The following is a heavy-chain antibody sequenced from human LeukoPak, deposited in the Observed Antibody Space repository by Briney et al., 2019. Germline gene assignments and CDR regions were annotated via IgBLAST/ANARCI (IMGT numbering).Heavy chain of an antibody. V-gene: IGHV4-59*01. J-gene: IGHJ3*02. Sequence: PSETLSLTCTVSDDSITMYYWTWIRQPPGKGLEWIGYISYSGSTNYNPSLKSRVTISVDTSKNQFSLKLSSVTAADTALYYCARATTLPFLWFGESYVFDIWGQGTMVTVSS. CDR2: ISYSGST. CDR3: ARATTLPFLWFGESYVFDI. D-gene: IGHD3-10*01. CDR1: DDSITMYY.